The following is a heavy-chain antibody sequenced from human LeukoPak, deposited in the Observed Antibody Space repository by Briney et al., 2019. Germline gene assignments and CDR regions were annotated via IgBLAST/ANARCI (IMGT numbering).Heavy chain of an antibody. D-gene: IGHD3-9*01. CDR1: GFTVSSNY. CDR3: ARVRSGYYFDY. J-gene: IGHJ4*02. V-gene: IGHV3-53*01. CDR2: IYSGGDT. Sequence: GGSLRLSCAASGFTVSSNYVSWVRQAPGKGLEWVSVIYSGGDTYYADSVRGRFTISKDSSKNTVHLQMNSLKTEDTAVYYCARVRSGYYFDYWGQGTLVTVSS.